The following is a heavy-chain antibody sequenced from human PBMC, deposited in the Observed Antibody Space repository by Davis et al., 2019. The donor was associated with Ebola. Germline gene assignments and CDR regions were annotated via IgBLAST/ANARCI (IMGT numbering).Heavy chain of an antibody. CDR1: GGSISGFY. J-gene: IGHJ6*02. D-gene: IGHD4-17*01. CDR3: ARGNYGDYIVLYYYNMDV. Sequence: SETLSLTCTVSGGSISGFYWSWIRQPPGKGLEWIGYIYYSGSPNYSPSLNSRVTISVDTSKNQFSLRLSSVTAADTAVYYCARGNYGDYIVLYYYNMDVWGQGTTVTVSS. CDR2: IYYSGSP. V-gene: IGHV4-59*01.